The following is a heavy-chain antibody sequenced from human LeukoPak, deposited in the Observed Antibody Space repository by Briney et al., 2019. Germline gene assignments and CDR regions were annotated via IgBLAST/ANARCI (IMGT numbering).Heavy chain of an antibody. CDR1: GFTFSSYS. V-gene: IGHV3-21*01. CDR3: ARDTPYYYDSSGYYSVDY. D-gene: IGHD3-22*01. Sequence: PGGSLRLSCAASGFTFSSYSMNWVRQAPGKGLEWVSSINSSSSYIYYADSVKGRFTISRDNAKNSLYLQMNSLRAEDTAVYYCARDTPYYYDSSGYYSVDYWGQGTLVTVS. J-gene: IGHJ4*02. CDR2: INSSSSYI.